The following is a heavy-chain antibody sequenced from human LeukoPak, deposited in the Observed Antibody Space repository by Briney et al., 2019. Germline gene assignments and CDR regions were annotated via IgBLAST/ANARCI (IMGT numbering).Heavy chain of an antibody. V-gene: IGHV1-69*04. CDR3: ARDGEAANYGMDV. CDR2: IIPILGIA. Sequence: SVKVSCKASGGTFSSYTISWVRQAPGQGLEWMGRIIPILGIANYAQKFQGRVTITADKSTSTAYMELGSLRSEDTAVYYCARDGEAANYGMDVWGQGTTVTVSS. D-gene: IGHD2-15*01. CDR1: GGTFSSYT. J-gene: IGHJ6*02.